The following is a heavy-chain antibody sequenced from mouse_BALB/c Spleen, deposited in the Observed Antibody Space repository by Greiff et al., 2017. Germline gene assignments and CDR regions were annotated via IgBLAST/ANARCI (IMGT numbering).Heavy chain of an antibody. V-gene: IGHV2-2*02. D-gene: IGHD1-1*01. Sequence: QVQLKQSGPGLVQPSQSLSITCTVSGFSLTSYGVHWVRQSPGKGLEWLGVIWSGGSTDYNAAFISRLSISKDNSKSQVFFKMNSLQANDTAIYYCARKGYYYGSSHYYAMDYWGQGTSVTVSS. J-gene: IGHJ4*01. CDR2: IWSGGST. CDR3: ARKGYYYGSSHYYAMDY. CDR1: GFSLTSYG.